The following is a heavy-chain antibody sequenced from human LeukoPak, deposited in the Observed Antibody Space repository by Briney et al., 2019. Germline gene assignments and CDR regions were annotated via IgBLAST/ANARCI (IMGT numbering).Heavy chain of an antibody. CDR1: GFTFSSYE. D-gene: IGHD2-15*01. Sequence: GGSLRLSCAASGFTFSSYEMNWVRQAPGKGLEWVSYISSSGSTIHYADSVKGRFTISRDNAKNSLYLQMNSLRAEDTAVYYCARAREDRGYCSGGSCYHFDYWGQGTLVTVSS. V-gene: IGHV3-48*03. CDR2: ISSSGSTI. CDR3: ARAREDRGYCSGGSCYHFDY. J-gene: IGHJ4*02.